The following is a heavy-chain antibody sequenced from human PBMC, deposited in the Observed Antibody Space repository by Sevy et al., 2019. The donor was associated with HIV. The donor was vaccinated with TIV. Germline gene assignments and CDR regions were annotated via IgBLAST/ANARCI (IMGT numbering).Heavy chain of an antibody. CDR1: GGSINSDH. J-gene: IGHJ3*02. Sequence: SETLSLTCTVSGGSINSDHWNWIRQPPGKGLEWIGYVYYTGGTNYNPSLKNRVTISVDRTKNQFSLKLTSVTASDTAVYYCARRDDFDIWGQGTMVTVSS. V-gene: IGHV4-59*08. CDR2: VYYTGGT. CDR3: ARRDDFDI.